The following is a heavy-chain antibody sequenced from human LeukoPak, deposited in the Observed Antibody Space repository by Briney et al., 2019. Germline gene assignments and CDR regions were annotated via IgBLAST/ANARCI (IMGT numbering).Heavy chain of an antibody. J-gene: IGHJ4*02. CDR3: ARGRVPLAIAPFDY. CDR2: INPNNGGT. CDR1: GYSVTGYY. D-gene: IGHD2/OR15-2a*01. Sequence: ASVKVSCKASGYSVTGYYIHWVRQAPGQGLEWMGWINPNNGGTNCAQKFQGSVTMTRDTSISTAYMELSWLISDDTAVYYCARGRVPLAIAPFDYWGQGTLVTVSS. V-gene: IGHV1-2*02.